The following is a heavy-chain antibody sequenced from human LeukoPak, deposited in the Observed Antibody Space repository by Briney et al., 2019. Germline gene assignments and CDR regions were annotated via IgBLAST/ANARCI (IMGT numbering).Heavy chain of an antibody. D-gene: IGHD6-13*01. CDR1: GYTFTSYA. J-gene: IGHJ3*02. V-gene: IGHV1-3*01. CDR3: ARLTWGGKQLVDDAFDI. CDR2: INAGNGNT. Sequence: APVKVSCKASGYTFTSYAMHWVRQAPGQRLEWMGWINAGNGNTKYSQKFQGRVTITRDTSASTAYMELSSLRSEDTAVYYCARLTWGGKQLVDDAFDIWGQGTMVTVSS.